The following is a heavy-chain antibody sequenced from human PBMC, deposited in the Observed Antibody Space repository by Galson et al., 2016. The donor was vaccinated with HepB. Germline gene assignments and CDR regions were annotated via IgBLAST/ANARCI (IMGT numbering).Heavy chain of an antibody. CDR1: GYTFNDYG. V-gene: IGHV1-18*01. CDR2: ISVYNGNT. Sequence: SVKVSCKASGYTFNDYGITWVRQAPGQGLEWMGWISVYNGNTNHARKVQGRVTMTTDTSTSTGYMELRSLISDDTAVYYCARHRYYYDSSGYYYALGYWGQGTLVTVSS. D-gene: IGHD3-22*01. CDR3: ARHRYYYDSSGYYYALGY. J-gene: IGHJ4*02.